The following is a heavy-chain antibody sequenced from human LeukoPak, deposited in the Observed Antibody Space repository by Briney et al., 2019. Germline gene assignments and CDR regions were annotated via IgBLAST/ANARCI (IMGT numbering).Heavy chain of an antibody. J-gene: IGHJ4*02. CDR3: ARDQLLWFGEFTKFDY. CDR2: ISYDGSNK. Sequence: TGGSLRLSCAASGFTFSSYWMHWVRQAPGKGLEWVAVISYDGSNKYYADSVKGRFTISRDNSKNTLYLQMNSLRAEDTAVYYCARDQLLWFGEFTKFDYWGQGTLVTVSS. CDR1: GFTFSSYW. D-gene: IGHD3-10*01. V-gene: IGHV3-30-3*01.